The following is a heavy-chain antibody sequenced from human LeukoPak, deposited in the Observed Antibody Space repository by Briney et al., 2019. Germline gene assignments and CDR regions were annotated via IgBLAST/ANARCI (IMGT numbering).Heavy chain of an antibody. CDR1: GFSFSTQR. V-gene: IGHV3-74*01. J-gene: IGHJ4*02. CDR3: ARARDGYNSCFDY. CDR2: INIDERIT. Sequence: GGSLRLSCAASGFSFSTQRMHWVRQAPGKGLVWVSYINIDERITGYADSVKGRFTISRDNAKNTLYLQMNSLRAEDTAVYYCARARDGYNSCFDYWGQGTLVTVSS. D-gene: IGHD5-24*01.